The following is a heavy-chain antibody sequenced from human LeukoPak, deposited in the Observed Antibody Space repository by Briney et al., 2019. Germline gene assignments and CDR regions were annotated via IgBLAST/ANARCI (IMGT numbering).Heavy chain of an antibody. Sequence: SETLSLTCTVSGGSISSYYWSWIRQPPGKGLEWIGYIYYSGSTNYNPSLKSRVTISVDTSKNQFSLKLSSVTAADTAVHYCARDRWFGELSYWFDPWGQGTLVTVSS. D-gene: IGHD3-10*01. CDR2: IYYSGST. V-gene: IGHV4-59*01. J-gene: IGHJ5*02. CDR3: ARDRWFGELSYWFDP. CDR1: GGSISSYY.